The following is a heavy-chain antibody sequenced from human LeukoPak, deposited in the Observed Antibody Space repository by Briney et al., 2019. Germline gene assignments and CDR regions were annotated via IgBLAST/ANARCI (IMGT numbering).Heavy chain of an antibody. CDR1: GFTFSSFW. CDR3: VRETRIGSSGTQGWFDP. Sequence: GGSLRLSRLASGFTFSSFWMHWVRQTPGEGLVLVSRIKTDGSSTDYADSVKGRFTISRDNARNTLYLQMDSLRVEDTAVYYCVRETRIGSSGTQGWFDPWGQGTLVTVSS. D-gene: IGHD1-1*01. CDR2: IKTDGSST. J-gene: IGHJ5*02. V-gene: IGHV3-74*01.